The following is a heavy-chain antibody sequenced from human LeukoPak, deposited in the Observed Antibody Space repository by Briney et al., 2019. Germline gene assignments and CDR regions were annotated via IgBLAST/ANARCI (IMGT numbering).Heavy chain of an antibody. CDR3: ARGGDCGGDCSYAFDI. D-gene: IGHD2-21*02. CDR2: INPSGGST. Sequence: GASVKVSCKASGYTFTSYYMHWVRQAPGQGLEWMGIINPSGGSTSYAQKFQGRVTMIRDTSTSTVYMELSSLRSEDTAVYYCARGGDCGGDCSYAFDIWGQGTMVTVSS. V-gene: IGHV1-46*01. J-gene: IGHJ3*02. CDR1: GYTFTSYY.